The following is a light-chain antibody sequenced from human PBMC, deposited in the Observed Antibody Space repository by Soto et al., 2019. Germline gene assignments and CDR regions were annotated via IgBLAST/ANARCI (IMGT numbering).Light chain of an antibody. CDR3: QQYGSTPLA. CDR1: QSASSKY. CDR2: RAS. V-gene: IGKV3-20*01. J-gene: IGKJ4*01. Sequence: ESVLTQSPGTLSFPPTETGTRCSSASQSASSKYLAWYQQKPGQAPRVLIHRASIMATGIPERFTGRGSGTDFTLTISRLEPEDFAVYYCQQYGSTPLAFGGGTKVDI.